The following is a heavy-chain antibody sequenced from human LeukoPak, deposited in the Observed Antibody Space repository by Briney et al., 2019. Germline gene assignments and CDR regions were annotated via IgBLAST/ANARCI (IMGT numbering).Heavy chain of an antibody. CDR1: GGSIRSYY. Sequence: SETLSLTCTVSGGSIRSYYWSWIRQPPGKGLEWIGYIYYSGSTNYNPSLKSRVTISVDTSKKQFSLKLSSVTAADTAVYYCARDRLHYDSLTGYPADWGQGTLVTVSS. D-gene: IGHD3-9*01. V-gene: IGHV4-59*01. CDR2: IYYSGST. CDR3: ARDRLHYDSLTGYPAD. J-gene: IGHJ4*02.